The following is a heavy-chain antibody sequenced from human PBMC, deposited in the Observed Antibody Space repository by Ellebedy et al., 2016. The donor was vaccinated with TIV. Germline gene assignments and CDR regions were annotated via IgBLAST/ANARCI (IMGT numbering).Heavy chain of an antibody. Sequence: AASVKVSCKASGGTFSSDTMYWVRQAPGQGLEWMGGIIPIFGTAGYAQKFQGRVTFTADESTSTAYMEVSSLRSEDTAIYYCARDGLSGYANDWGQGTLVTVSS. CDR2: IIPIFGTA. J-gene: IGHJ4*02. CDR1: GGTFSSDT. CDR3: ARDGLSGYAND. D-gene: IGHD5-12*01. V-gene: IGHV1-69*13.